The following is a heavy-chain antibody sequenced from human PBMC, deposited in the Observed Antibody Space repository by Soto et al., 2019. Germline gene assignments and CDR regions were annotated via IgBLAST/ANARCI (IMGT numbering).Heavy chain of an antibody. CDR2: IYYSGST. Sequence: QVQLQESGPGLVKPSETLSLTCTVSGGSISSYYWSWIRQPPGKGLEWIGYIYYSGSTNYNPSLKSRVTISVDTSKNQFSLKLSSVTAADTAVYYCARGWVTIRYWGQVTLVTVSS. V-gene: IGHV4-59*01. D-gene: IGHD5-18*01. CDR3: ARGWVTIRY. CDR1: GGSISSYY. J-gene: IGHJ4*02.